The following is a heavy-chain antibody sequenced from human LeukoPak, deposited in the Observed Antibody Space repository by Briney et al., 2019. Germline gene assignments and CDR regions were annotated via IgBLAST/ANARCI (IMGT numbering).Heavy chain of an antibody. CDR3: AVDQGRPAGDAFNY. J-gene: IGHJ4*02. Sequence: SVKVSCKVSGFTFTSSAAQWVRQARGQRLEWIGWIVLGSGNTNYAQKFQERLTITRDMSTTTAYMELSSLTSEDTAVYFCAVDQGRPAGDAFNYWGQGTLVTVSS. CDR2: IVLGSGNT. V-gene: IGHV1-58*01. D-gene: IGHD2-2*01. CDR1: GFTFTSSA.